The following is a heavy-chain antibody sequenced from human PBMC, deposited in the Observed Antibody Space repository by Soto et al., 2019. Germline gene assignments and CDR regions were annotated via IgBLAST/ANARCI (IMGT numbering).Heavy chain of an antibody. J-gene: IGHJ6*02. CDR3: AYLPCSGGSCYWFSFSGMDV. Sequence: QINWNGSGPTLMKPTQTLTRTCTFAGFSLSTRGEGVAWIRQPPGKALEWLALIYWDDDKRYRPSLESRLTITKDTSKNQVALTMTNMDSVDTATYYCAYLPCSGGSCYWFSFSGMDVWGQGTTVTVSS. V-gene: IGHV2-5*02. D-gene: IGHD2-15*01. CDR2: IYWDDDK. CDR1: GFSLSTRGEG.